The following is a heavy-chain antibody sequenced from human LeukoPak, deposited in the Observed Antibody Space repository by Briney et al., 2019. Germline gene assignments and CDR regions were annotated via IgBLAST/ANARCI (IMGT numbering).Heavy chain of an antibody. Sequence: SETLSLTCTVSGGSISSSSYYWGWIRQPPGKGLEWIGIIYYSGSTYYNPSLKSRVTISVDTSKNQFSLKLSSVTAADTAVYYCARHRALVVVAATRLGLVDYWGQGTLVTVSS. D-gene: IGHD2-15*01. CDR2: IYYSGST. CDR1: GGSISSSSYY. J-gene: IGHJ4*02. V-gene: IGHV4-39*01. CDR3: ARHRALVVVAATRLGLVDY.